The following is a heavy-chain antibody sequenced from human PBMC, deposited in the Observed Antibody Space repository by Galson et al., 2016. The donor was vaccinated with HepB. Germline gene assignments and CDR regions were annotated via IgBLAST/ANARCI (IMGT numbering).Heavy chain of an antibody. D-gene: IGHD5-18*01. CDR1: GFTFSSYG. V-gene: IGHV3-30*18. J-gene: IGHJ4*02. CDR3: AKDIRSYGLFGRFDY. CDR2: ISYDGSNK. Sequence: SLRLSCAASGFTFSSYGFHWVRQAPGKGLEWVAVISYDGSNKYYADSVKGRFTISRDNSKNTLYLQMNSLRAEDTAVYYCAKDIRSYGLFGRFDYWGQGTLVTVSS.